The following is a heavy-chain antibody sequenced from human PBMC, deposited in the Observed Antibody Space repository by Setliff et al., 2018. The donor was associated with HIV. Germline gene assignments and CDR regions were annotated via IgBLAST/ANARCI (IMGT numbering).Heavy chain of an antibody. V-gene: IGHV3-9*01. D-gene: IGHD6-13*01. J-gene: IGHJ2*01. CDR2: ISWNSGSI. Sequence: GGSLRLSCAAPGFTFDDYAMHWVRQVPGKGLEWVSGISWNSGSIDYVDSVKGRFTTSRDNAKNSLSLQMNSLRAEDTAFYYCARLYSSSWARGTYWYFDLWGRGTLVTVSS. CDR1: GFTFDDYA. CDR3: ARLYSSSWARGTYWYFDL.